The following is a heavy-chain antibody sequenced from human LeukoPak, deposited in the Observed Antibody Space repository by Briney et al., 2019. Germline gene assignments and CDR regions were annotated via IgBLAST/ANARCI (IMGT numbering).Heavy chain of an antibody. V-gene: IGHV3-23*01. CDR2: ISGSGGST. D-gene: IGHD3-22*01. CDR3: AKDKGSGSYFDY. J-gene: IGHJ4*02. Sequence: PGGSLRLSCAASGFTFSSYAMSWVRQAPGKGLEWVSAISGSGGSTYYADSVKGRFTISRGNSKNTLYLQMNSLRAEDTAVYYCAKDKGSGSYFDYWGQGTLVTVSS. CDR1: GFTFSSYA.